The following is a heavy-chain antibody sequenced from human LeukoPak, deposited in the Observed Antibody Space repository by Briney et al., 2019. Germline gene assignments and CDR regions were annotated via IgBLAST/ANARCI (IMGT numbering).Heavy chain of an antibody. CDR1: GFIFNNYE. CDR2: ISSSGSTI. CDR3: ARRRGSGSANWFDP. J-gene: IGHJ5*02. D-gene: IGHD3-10*01. Sequence: GGSLRLSCAASGFIFNNYEMNWVRQAPGKGLEWVSYISSSGSTIYYADSVKGRFTISRDNAKNSLYLQMNSLRAEDTAVYYCARRRGSGSANWFDPWGQGTLVTVSS. V-gene: IGHV3-48*03.